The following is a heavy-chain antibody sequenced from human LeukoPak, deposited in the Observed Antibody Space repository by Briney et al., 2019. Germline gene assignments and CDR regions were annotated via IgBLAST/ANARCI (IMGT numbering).Heavy chain of an antibody. Sequence: ASVKVSCKVSGYTLTELSMHWVRQAPGKGLEWMGGFDPEDGETIYAQKFQGRVTMTEDTSTDTAYMELSSLRSEDTAVYYCATGRGMTTVTTSYFQHWGQGTLVTVSS. CDR1: GYTLTELS. D-gene: IGHD4-17*01. CDR2: FDPEDGET. V-gene: IGHV1-24*01. CDR3: ATGRGMTTVTTSYFQH. J-gene: IGHJ1*01.